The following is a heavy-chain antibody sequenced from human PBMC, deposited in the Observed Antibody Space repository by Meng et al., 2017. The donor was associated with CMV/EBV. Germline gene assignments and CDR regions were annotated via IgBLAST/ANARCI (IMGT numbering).Heavy chain of an antibody. Sequence: ASVKVSCKASGYTFTSYGISWVRQAPGQGLEWMGWISAYNGNTNYAQKLQGRVTMTTDTSTSTDYMELRSLRSDDTAVYYCARGGFLEWLTHYYYYGMDVWGQGTTVTVSS. CDR2: ISAYNGNT. CDR3: ARGGFLEWLTHYYYYGMDV. D-gene: IGHD3-3*01. CDR1: GYTFTSYG. J-gene: IGHJ6*02. V-gene: IGHV1-18*01.